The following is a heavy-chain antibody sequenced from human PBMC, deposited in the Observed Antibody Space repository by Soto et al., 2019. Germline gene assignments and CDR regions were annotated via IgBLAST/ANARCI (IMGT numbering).Heavy chain of an antibody. J-gene: IGHJ3*01. CDR1: GFTFSSYG. Sequence: GGSLRLSCAASGFTFSSYGMHWVRQAPGKGLEWVAVIYDGSNKYYADSVKGRFTISRDNSKNTLYLQMNSLRAEDTAVFYCASHSYYYESSVYYWQWGQGTMVTVPS. D-gene: IGHD3-22*01. V-gene: IGHV3-30*03. CDR2: IYDGSNK. CDR3: ASHSYYYESSVYYWQ.